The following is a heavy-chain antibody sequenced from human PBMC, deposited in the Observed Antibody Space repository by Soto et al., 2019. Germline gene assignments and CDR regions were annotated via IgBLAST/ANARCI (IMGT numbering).Heavy chain of an antibody. J-gene: IGHJ4*02. CDR3: TGAGETWSSSSHEVGDY. D-gene: IGHD6-6*01. CDR2: IWYDGSNK. Sequence: QVQLVESGGGVVQPGRSLRLSCAASGFTFSSYGMHWVRQAPGKGLEWVAVIWYDGSNKYYADSVKGRFTISRDNSKNTLYLQMSSLRAEDTAVYYCTGAGETWSSSSHEVGDYWGQGTQVTVSS. CDR1: GFTFSSYG. V-gene: IGHV3-33*01.